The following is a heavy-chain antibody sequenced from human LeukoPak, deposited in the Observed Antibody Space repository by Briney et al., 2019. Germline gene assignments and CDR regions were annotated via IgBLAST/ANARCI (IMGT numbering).Heavy chain of an antibody. Sequence: GGSLRLSCAASGFTFSNAWMSWVRQAPGKGLEWVGRIKSKTDGGTTDYAAPVKGRFTISRDDSKNTLYLQMNSLKTEDTAVYYCTTGGYSYGPVDYYYYYMDVWGKGATVTVSS. CDR2: IKSKTDGGTT. CDR1: GFTFSNAW. V-gene: IGHV3-15*01. J-gene: IGHJ6*03. CDR3: TTGGYSYGPVDYYYYYMDV. D-gene: IGHD5-18*01.